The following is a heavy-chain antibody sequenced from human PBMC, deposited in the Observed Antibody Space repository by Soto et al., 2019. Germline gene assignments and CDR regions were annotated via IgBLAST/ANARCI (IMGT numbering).Heavy chain of an antibody. J-gene: IGHJ6*02. CDR3: ASEWRNYLLSHYGMDV. CDR2: INHGGSP. CDR1: GGSFSGYY. Sequence: SETLSLTCAVYGGSFSGYYWSWIRQPPGKGLEWIGEINHGGSPNYNPSLKSRVTISVDTSKNQFSLKLSSVTAADTAVYYCASEWRNYLLSHYGMDVWGQGTTVTVSS. V-gene: IGHV4-34*01. D-gene: IGHD1-7*01.